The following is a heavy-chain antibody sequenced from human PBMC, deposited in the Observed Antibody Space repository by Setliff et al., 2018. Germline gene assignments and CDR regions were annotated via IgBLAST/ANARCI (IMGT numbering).Heavy chain of an antibody. CDR1: GHTLTGYY. V-gene: IGHV1-2*02. CDR2: INPNSGDT. D-gene: IGHD3-22*01. CDR3: ARINFYVSSGYYYAPDY. Sequence: GASVKVSCKASGHTLTGYYMHWVRQAPGQGLEWMGWINPNSGDTKYAQNFQGRVTMTRDTSITTFYMELSRLKSDDSAVYYCARINFYVSSGYYYAPDYWGQGTLVTVPS. J-gene: IGHJ4*02.